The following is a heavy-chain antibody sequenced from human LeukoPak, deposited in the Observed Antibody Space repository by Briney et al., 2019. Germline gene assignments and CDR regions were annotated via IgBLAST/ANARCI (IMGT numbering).Heavy chain of an antibody. D-gene: IGHD5-18*01. CDR3: ARGAIGHSYG. Sequence: SESLSLTCTVSGGSISSYYWSWIRRPPGKGRRWIGYIYYSGSTNYNPSLKSRVTISIDTSKHQFSLYLSSVTAADTAVYYCARGAIGHSYGWGQGTLVTASS. J-gene: IGHJ4*02. CDR2: IYYSGST. V-gene: IGHV4-59*01. CDR1: GGSISSYY.